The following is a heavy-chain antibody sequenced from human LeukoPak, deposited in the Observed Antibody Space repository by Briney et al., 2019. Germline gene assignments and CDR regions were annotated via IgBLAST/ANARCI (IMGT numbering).Heavy chain of an antibody. CDR1: GFTFSNAW. J-gene: IGHJ6*02. V-gene: IGHV3-33*08. D-gene: IGHD6-13*01. Sequence: PGGSLRLSCAASGFTFSNAWMSWVRQAPGKGLEWVAVIWYDGSNKYYADSVKGRFTISRDNSKNTLYLQMNSLRAEDTAVYYCARTESSSWSNYYYYYGMDVWGQGTTVTVSS. CDR2: IWYDGSNK. CDR3: ARTESSSWSNYYYYYGMDV.